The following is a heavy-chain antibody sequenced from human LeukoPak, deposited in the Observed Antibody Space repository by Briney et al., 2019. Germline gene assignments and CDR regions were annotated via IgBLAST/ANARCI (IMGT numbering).Heavy chain of an antibody. D-gene: IGHD3-22*01. V-gene: IGHV4-39*07. CDR3: ARGRYYYDSSAYHFDY. Sequence: SETLSLTCTVSDDSITNSDYYWGWIRQPPGRGLEWIGSIYYSGSAYYNPSLKSRVTMSVDTSKNQFSLKLSSVTAADTAVYYCARGRYYYDSSAYHFDYWGQGTLVTVSS. J-gene: IGHJ4*02. CDR1: DDSITNSDYY. CDR2: IYYSGSA.